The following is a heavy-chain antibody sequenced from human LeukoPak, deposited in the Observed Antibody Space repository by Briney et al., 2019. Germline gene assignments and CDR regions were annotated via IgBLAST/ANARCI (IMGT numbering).Heavy chain of an antibody. Sequence: GGSLRLSCSASGFTFSSFAMHWVRQAPGKGLEYVAAISRNGGSTYYAESVKGRFTISRDNSKSTLYLQMSSLRAEDTAVYLCVKDLRSDFMGVLSRYLSYWGQGTLVTVSS. D-gene: IGHD2/OR15-2a*01. CDR2: ISRNGGST. CDR1: GFTFSSFA. CDR3: VKDLRSDFMGVLSRYLSY. V-gene: IGHV3-64D*09. J-gene: IGHJ4*02.